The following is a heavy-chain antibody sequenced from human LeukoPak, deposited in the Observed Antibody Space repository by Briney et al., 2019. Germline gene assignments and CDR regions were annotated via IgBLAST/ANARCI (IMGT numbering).Heavy chain of an antibody. CDR3: AKADRRSDLPYYFDY. CDR1: GFTFSTYG. V-gene: IGHV3-23*01. J-gene: IGHJ4*02. Sequence: GGSLRLSCAASGFTFSTYGMSWVRQAQGKGLPWVSGIGGSGDSTYYADSVRGRFTISRDNSKNTLFLQMNSLRAEDTAVYYCAKADRRSDLPYYFDYWGQGTLVTVSS. CDR2: IGGSGDST.